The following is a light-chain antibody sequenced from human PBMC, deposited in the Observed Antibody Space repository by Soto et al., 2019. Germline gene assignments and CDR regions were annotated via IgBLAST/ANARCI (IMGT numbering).Light chain of an antibody. J-gene: IGKJ4*01. CDR2: DVS. CDR3: HQYTASPLT. V-gene: IGKV3D-20*01. CDR1: QTISSSQ. Sequence: EIVLTQSPATLSLSPGDRATLSCEASQTISSSQLAWYQQKPDLAPRLLIYDVSSRATGIPDRFSGSGSGTDVTLTISRVTPEDFAVYYCHQYTASPLTFGGWTKVEIK.